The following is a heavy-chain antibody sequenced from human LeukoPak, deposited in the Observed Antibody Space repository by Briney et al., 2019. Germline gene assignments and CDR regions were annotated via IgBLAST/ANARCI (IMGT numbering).Heavy chain of an antibody. Sequence: WGSLRLSCAASGFTFSSYAMSWVRQAPGKGLEWVSAISGSGGSTYYADSVKGRFTISRDNSKNTLYLQMNSPRAEDTAVYYCAKGSYYDSSGSDFDYWGQGTLVTVSS. CDR2: ISGSGGST. V-gene: IGHV3-23*01. CDR1: GFTFSSYA. J-gene: IGHJ4*02. CDR3: AKGSYYDSSGSDFDY. D-gene: IGHD3-22*01.